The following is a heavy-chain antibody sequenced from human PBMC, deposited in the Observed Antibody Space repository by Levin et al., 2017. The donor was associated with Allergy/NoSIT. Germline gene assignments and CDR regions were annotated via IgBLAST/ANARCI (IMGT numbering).Heavy chain of an antibody. J-gene: IGHJ4*02. Sequence: SCTVSGGSISGGGYHWTWLRPPPEKGLEWIGYIYYSGSTFYNPSLKSRLMISVDTSKNQFSLNVSSVTAADTAVYYCAREDGSTFDFWGQGALVTVAS. CDR2: IYYSGST. CDR3: AREDGSTFDF. CDR1: GGSISGGGYH. V-gene: IGHV4-31*03. D-gene: IGHD2-2*03.